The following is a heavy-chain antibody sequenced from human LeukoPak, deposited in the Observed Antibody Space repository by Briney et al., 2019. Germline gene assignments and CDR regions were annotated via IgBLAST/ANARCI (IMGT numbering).Heavy chain of an antibody. CDR3: ARDPEGAAADSYYYYGMDV. J-gene: IGHJ6*02. CDR1: GFTVSSNY. D-gene: IGHD6-13*01. Sequence: GGSLRLSCAASGFTVSSNYMSWVRQAPGKGLEGVSVIYSGGSTYYADSVKGRFTISRDNSKNTLYLQMNSLRAEDTAVYYCARDPEGAAADSYYYYGMDVWGQGTTVTVSS. V-gene: IGHV3-66*01. CDR2: IYSGGST.